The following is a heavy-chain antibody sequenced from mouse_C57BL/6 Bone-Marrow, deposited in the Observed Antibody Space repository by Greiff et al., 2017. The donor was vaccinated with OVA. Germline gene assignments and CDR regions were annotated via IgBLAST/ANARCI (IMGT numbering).Heavy chain of an antibody. D-gene: IGHD2-5*01. CDR3: TRDNSNSTFYYALDD. CDR2: ISSGGDYI. V-gene: IGHV5-9-1*02. Sequence: EVKLVESGEGLVKPGGSLKLSCAASGFTFSSYAMSWVRQTPEKSLEWVAYISSGGDYIYYADTVKGRFTISRDNARNTLYLQMSSLKSEDTAMYYCTRDNSNSTFYYALDDWGKGTSVTVSS. J-gene: IGHJ4*01. CDR1: GFTFSSYA.